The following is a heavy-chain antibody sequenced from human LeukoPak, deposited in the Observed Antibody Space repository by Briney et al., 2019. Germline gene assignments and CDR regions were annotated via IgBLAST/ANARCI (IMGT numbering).Heavy chain of an antibody. Sequence: GASVKVSCKASGYTFNRYDINWVRQATGQGLEWMGWMNPNSGNTGYAQKFQGRVTMTRNTSISTVYMELSSLRSEDTAVYYCARFPGLLWFGELLDAFDIWGQGTMVTVSS. CDR3: ARFPGLLWFGELLDAFDI. CDR2: MNPNSGNT. CDR1: GYTFNRYD. J-gene: IGHJ3*02. V-gene: IGHV1-8*01. D-gene: IGHD3-10*01.